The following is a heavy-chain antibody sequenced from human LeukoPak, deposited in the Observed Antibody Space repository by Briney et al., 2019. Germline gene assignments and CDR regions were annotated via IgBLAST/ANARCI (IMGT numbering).Heavy chain of an antibody. CDR3: ARGCSGVVAAKSCDY. Sequence: GGSLRLSCAASGFTFDDYGMSWVRQAPGKGPEWVSGINWNGGSTGYADSVKGRFTISRDNAKNSLYLQMNSLRAEDTALYYCARGCSGVVAAKSCDYWGQGTLVTVSS. V-gene: IGHV3-20*04. J-gene: IGHJ4*02. CDR2: INWNGGST. CDR1: GFTFDDYG. D-gene: IGHD2-15*01.